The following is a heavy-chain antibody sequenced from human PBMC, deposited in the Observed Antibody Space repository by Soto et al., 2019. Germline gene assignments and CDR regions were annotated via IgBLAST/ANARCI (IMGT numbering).Heavy chain of an antibody. CDR2: IYYSGST. CDR3: ARRGTEKWGWFDP. D-gene: IGHD1-1*01. CDR1: GGSISSSSYY. V-gene: IGHV4-39*01. J-gene: IGHJ5*02. Sequence: QLQLQESGPGLVKPSETLSPTCTVSGGSISSSSYYWGWIRQPPGKGLEWIGRIYYSGSTYYNPSLRSRVTISVDPSKNQFSLKLSSVTDADTAVYYCARRGTEKWGWFDPWGQGTVVTVSS.